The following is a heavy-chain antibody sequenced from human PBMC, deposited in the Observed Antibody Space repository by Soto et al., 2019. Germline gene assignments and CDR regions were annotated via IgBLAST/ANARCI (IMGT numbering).Heavy chain of an antibody. V-gene: IGHV3-74*01. J-gene: IGHJ3*01. D-gene: IGHD6-13*01. CDR2: IEGDGSST. Sequence: GGSLRLSCAASGFTFYNYALSWVRQAPGKGLEWVSVIEGDGSSTTSADSVKGRFTVSRDDARNTLYLQMSSLRADDTAIYYCAREGLDTAGFFDVWGQGTMVTVSS. CDR3: AREGLDTAGFFDV. CDR1: GFTFYNYA.